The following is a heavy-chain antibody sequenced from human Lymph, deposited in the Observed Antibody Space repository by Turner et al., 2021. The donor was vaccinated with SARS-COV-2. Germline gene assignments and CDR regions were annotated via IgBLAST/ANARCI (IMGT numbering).Heavy chain of an antibody. D-gene: IGHD4-17*01. V-gene: IGHV3-21*01. J-gene: IGHJ4*02. CDR1: GFTFSTYS. Sequence: EVQLVESAGGLVKPGGSLRLSCAASGFTFSTYSMNWFRQAPGKGLEWNSTISSSSSYIYYADSVKGRFTISRDDAKNSLYLQMNSLRAEDTAVYYCARDIPTTADYFDYWGQGTLVTVSS. CDR3: ARDIPTTADYFDY. CDR2: ISSSSSYI.